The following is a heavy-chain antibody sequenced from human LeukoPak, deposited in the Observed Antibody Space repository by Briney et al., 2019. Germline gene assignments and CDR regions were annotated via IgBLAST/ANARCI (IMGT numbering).Heavy chain of an antibody. CDR2: ISGSGGST. J-gene: IGHJ4*02. CDR1: GFTFSSYA. Sequence: GGSLRLSCAASGFTFSSYAMSWVRQAPGKGLEWVSAISGSGGSTYYADSVKGRFTISRDNSKNTLYLQMNSPRAEDTAVYYCAKTTGAYYYDSSGYYYEGWGQGTLVTVSS. D-gene: IGHD3-22*01. CDR3: AKTTGAYYYDSSGYYYEG. V-gene: IGHV3-23*01.